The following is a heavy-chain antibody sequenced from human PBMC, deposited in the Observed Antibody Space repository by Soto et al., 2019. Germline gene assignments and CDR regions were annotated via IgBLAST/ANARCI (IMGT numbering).Heavy chain of an antibody. Sequence: ASVKVSCKASGYTFTSYAMHWVRQAPGQRLEWMGWINAGNGNTKYSQKFQGRVTITRDTSASTAYMELSSLRSEDTAVYYCARAVPWSEVTGYYEYFDYWGQGTLVTVSS. CDR2: INAGNGNT. V-gene: IGHV1-3*01. CDR1: GYTFTSYA. J-gene: IGHJ4*02. CDR3: ARAVPWSEVTGYYEYFDY. D-gene: IGHD3-9*01.